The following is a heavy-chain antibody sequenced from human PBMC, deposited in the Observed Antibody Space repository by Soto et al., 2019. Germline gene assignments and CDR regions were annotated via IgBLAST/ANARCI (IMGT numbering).Heavy chain of an antibody. CDR2: IYWDDDT. D-gene: IGHD3-16*01. CDR3: AHAFGGTSWPNDAFDV. CDR1: GFSFSADGVG. V-gene: IGHV2-5*02. Sequence: HITLKESGPTLVKPTRTLTLTCIFSGFSFSADGVGVGWIRQPPGKTLEWLALIYWDDDTRYRPSLKSRLTITKDSSKHQVVLTMTNMDPLDTATYYCAHAFGGTSWPNDAFDVWGQGTVVTVSS. J-gene: IGHJ3*01.